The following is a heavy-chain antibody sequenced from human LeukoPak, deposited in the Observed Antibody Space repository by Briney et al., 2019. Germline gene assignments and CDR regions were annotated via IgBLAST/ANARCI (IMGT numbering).Heavy chain of an antibody. J-gene: IGHJ4*02. D-gene: IGHD5-18*01. CDR2: IIPIFGTA. CDR1: GGTFSSYA. V-gene: IGHV1-69*05. Sequence: GASVKVSCKASGGTFSSYAISWVRQAPGQGLEWMGGIIPIFGTANYAQKFQGRVTITTDESTSTAYMELSSLRSEDTAAYYCASRRIKRARTAMVTHFDYWGQGTLVTVSS. CDR3: ASRRIKRARTAMVTHFDY.